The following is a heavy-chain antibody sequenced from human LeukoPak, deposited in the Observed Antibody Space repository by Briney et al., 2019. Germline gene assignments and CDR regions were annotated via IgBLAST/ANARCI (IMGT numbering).Heavy chain of an antibody. V-gene: IGHV4-61*02. CDR1: GGSISSGSYY. CDR2: IYTSGST. J-gene: IGHJ6*03. Sequence: PSETLSLTCTVSGGSISSGSYYWSWIRQPAGKGLEWIGRIYTSGSTNYNPSLKSRVTISVDTSKNQFSLKLSSVTAADTAVYYCARDTYYYYYMDVWGKGTTVTISS. CDR3: ARDTYYYYYMDV.